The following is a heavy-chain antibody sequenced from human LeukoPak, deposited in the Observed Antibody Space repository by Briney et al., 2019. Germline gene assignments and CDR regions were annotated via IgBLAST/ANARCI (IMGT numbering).Heavy chain of an antibody. CDR2: ISYDGSNK. Sequence: GRSLRLSCAASGFTFSSYAMHWVRQAPGKGLEWVAVISYDGSNKYYADSVKGRFTISRDNSKNTLYLQMNSLRAEDTAVYYCARELHNDYWGQGTLVTVSS. V-gene: IGHV3-30-3*01. CDR3: ARELHNDY. CDR1: GFTFSSYA. J-gene: IGHJ4*02. D-gene: IGHD5-24*01.